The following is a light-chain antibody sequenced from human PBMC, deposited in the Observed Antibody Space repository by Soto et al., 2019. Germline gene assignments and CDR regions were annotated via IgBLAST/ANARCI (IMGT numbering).Light chain of an antibody. V-gene: IGKV3-15*01. CDR3: QQYNNWPPIT. CDR1: QRISTN. Sequence: EIVMTQSPPTLSLSPGERATLSCRASQRISTNVAWYQHKPGQAPRLLIYSASTRATGLPARFSGSGSGTEFTLPISSLQPEDFAVYYCQQYNNWPPITFGGGTKVEIK. CDR2: SAS. J-gene: IGKJ4*01.